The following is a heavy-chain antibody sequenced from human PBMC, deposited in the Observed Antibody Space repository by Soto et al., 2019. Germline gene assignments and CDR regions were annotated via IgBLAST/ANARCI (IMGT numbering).Heavy chain of an antibody. V-gene: IGHV1-69*06. Sequence: QVQLVQSGAEVKKPGSSVKVSCKASGGTFSTYGINWVRQAPGQGLEWMGGIIPISGTRNYAQKFKGRVTITADKSTSTAYMELSSLRSEDTAVYYCARGDDSSGYYYGRGDSWGQGTLVTVSS. D-gene: IGHD3-22*01. CDR2: IIPISGTR. CDR1: GGTFSTYG. J-gene: IGHJ4*02. CDR3: ARGDDSSGYYYGRGDS.